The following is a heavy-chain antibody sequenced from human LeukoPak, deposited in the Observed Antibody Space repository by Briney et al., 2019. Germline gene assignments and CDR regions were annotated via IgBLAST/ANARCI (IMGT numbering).Heavy chain of an antibody. D-gene: IGHD3-16*02. V-gene: IGHV4-39*07. J-gene: IGHJ4*02. CDR3: ARELRLGELSFLDY. CDR2: IYYSGST. CDR1: GGSISSSSYY. Sequence: PSETLSLTCTVSGGSISSSSYYWGWIRQPPGKGLEWIGSIYYSGSTYYNPSLKSRVTISVDTSKNQFSLKLSSVTAADTAVYYCARELRLGELSFLDYWGQGTLVTVSS.